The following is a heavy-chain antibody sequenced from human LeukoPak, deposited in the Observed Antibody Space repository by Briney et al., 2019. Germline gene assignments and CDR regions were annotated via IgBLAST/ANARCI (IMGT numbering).Heavy chain of an antibody. CDR2: ISYDGGSG. Sequence: PGGSLRLSCSASGFILSSYAMHWVRQAPGKGLEWMSIISYDGGSGDYADSVRGRFTLSRDNSKNTLYLEMNSLRPEDTAVYYCARGGLGDCSSTSCYNFHYFDYWGQGALVTVSS. CDR3: ARGGLGDCSSTSCYNFHYFDY. V-gene: IGHV3-30*01. D-gene: IGHD2-2*02. CDR1: GFILSSYA. J-gene: IGHJ4*02.